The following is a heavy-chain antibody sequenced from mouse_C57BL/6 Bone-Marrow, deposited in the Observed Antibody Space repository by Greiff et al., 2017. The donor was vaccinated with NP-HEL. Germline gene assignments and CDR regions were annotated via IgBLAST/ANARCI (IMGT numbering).Heavy chain of an antibody. V-gene: IGHV1-82*01. CDR3: ARLPFTTVVALYWYFDV. J-gene: IGHJ1*03. D-gene: IGHD1-1*01. Sequence: VQLQQSGPELVKPGASVKISCKASGYAFSSSWMNWVKQRPGKGLEWIGRIYPGDGDTNYNGKFKGKATLTADKSSSTAYMQLSSLTSEDSAVYFCARLPFTTVVALYWYFDVWGTGTTVTVSS. CDR2: IYPGDGDT. CDR1: GYAFSSSW.